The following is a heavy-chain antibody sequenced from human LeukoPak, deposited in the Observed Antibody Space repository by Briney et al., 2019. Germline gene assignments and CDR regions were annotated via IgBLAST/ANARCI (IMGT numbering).Heavy chain of an antibody. CDR3: ARGPHSIRTRYFDD. V-gene: IGHV1-18*01. CDR2: ISAYNGNT. J-gene: IGHJ4*02. D-gene: IGHD3/OR15-3a*01. Sequence: ASVKVSCKASGYTFISYAISWVRQAPGQGLEWMGWISAYNGNTNYAQKLHGRVTMTTDTSTSTAYMELMSLRSDDTAVYYCARGPHSIRTRYFDDWGQGTLVTVSS. CDR1: GYTFISYA.